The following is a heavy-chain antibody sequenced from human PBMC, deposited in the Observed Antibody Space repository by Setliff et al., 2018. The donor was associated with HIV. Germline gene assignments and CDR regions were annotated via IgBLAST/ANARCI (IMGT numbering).Heavy chain of an antibody. Sequence: SETLSLTCPVSGVSISSHSWTWIRQPPGKGLEWIGYFYYSGSTNYNPSLKGRVTISADTSENQLSLKLSSQTAADTAVYYCARIEGYAYGSNWFDPWGQGTQVTVSS. J-gene: IGHJ5*02. V-gene: IGHV4-59*11. CDR2: FYYSGST. D-gene: IGHD3-16*01. CDR1: GVSISSHS. CDR3: ARIEGYAYGSNWFDP.